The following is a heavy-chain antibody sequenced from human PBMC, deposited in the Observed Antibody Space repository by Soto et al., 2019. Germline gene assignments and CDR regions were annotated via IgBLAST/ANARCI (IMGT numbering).Heavy chain of an antibody. D-gene: IGHD3-16*01. CDR3: AKDHWGSY. CDR1: GFTFSSYW. V-gene: IGHV3-23*04. J-gene: IGHJ4*02. CDR2: ISATGGGT. Sequence: EVQLVESGGGLVQPGGSLRLSCAASGFTFSSYWMHWVRQAPGKGLVWVSAISATGGGTYYADSVKGRFTISRDNSKNTLYLQMNSLRAEDTALYYCAKDHWGSYSGQGTLVTVSS.